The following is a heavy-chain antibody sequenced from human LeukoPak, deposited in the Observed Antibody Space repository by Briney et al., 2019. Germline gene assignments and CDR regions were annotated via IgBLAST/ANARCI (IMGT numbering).Heavy chain of an antibody. J-gene: IGHJ4*02. D-gene: IGHD2-2*02. V-gene: IGHV3-23*01. CDR2: ISGSGGST. CDR1: GFTFSSYA. Sequence: PGGSLRLSCAASGFTFSSYAMSWVRQAPGKGLEWVSAISGSGGSTYYADSVKGRFTISRDNSKNTLYLQMNSLRAEDTAVYYCAKGTIVVVPVAISGAGRFDYWGQGTLVTVSS. CDR3: AKGTIVVVPVAISGAGRFDY.